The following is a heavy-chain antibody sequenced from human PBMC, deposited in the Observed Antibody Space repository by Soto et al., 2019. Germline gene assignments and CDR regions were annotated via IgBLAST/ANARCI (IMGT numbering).Heavy chain of an antibody. CDR1: GYTFSSYG. Sequence: QVQLVQSGAEVKKPGASVQISCKASGYTFSSYGISWVRQAPGQGLEWMGWVNIYNDKTTYAQKFKGRVTMTTDTSTSTVYLELRSLRSDDTAVYYWARERGGYSYGDYGGQGTLVTVSS. CDR3: ARERGGYSYGDY. CDR2: VNIYNDKT. V-gene: IGHV1-18*01. J-gene: IGHJ4*02. D-gene: IGHD5-18*01.